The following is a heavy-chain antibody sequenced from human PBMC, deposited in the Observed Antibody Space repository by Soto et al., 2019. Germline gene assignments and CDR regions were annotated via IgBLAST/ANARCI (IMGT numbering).Heavy chain of an antibody. Sequence: PGGSLRLSCAASGFTFSSYAMSWVRQAPGKGLEWVSAISGSGGSTYYADSVKGRFTISRDNSKNTLYLQMNSLRAEDTAVYYCAKDRPIKITMVRGHFFGMDVWGQGTTVTVSS. CDR3: AKDRPIKITMVRGHFFGMDV. V-gene: IGHV3-23*01. CDR2: ISGSGGST. J-gene: IGHJ6*02. D-gene: IGHD3-10*01. CDR1: GFTFSSYA.